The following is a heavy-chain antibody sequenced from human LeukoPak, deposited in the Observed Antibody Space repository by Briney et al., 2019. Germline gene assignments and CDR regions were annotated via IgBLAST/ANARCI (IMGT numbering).Heavy chain of an antibody. CDR1: GFTFKYYW. Sequence: GGSLRLSCAASGFTFKYYWMSWVRQAPGKGLEGVAHIKEDGTEKYYVDSVRGRFTISKDDAKSYLYLQMSSLTAEDTAVYYCVRAGWELDYWGQGTLVIVSS. CDR2: IKEDGTEK. J-gene: IGHJ4*02. V-gene: IGHV3-7*01. D-gene: IGHD1-26*01. CDR3: VRAGWELDY.